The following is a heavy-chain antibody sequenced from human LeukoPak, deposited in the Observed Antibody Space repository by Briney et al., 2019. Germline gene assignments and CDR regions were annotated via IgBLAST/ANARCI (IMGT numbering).Heavy chain of an antibody. Sequence: GGSLRLSCAASGFTVSSNYMSWVRQAPGKGLEWVSVIHSGGSTYYADSVKGRFTISRDNSKNTLYLQMNSLRAEDTAVYYCARAAPYEQQLDYWGQGTLVTVSS. CDR2: IHSGGST. CDR1: GFTVSSNY. D-gene: IGHD6-13*01. CDR3: ARAAPYEQQLDY. J-gene: IGHJ4*02. V-gene: IGHV3-66*01.